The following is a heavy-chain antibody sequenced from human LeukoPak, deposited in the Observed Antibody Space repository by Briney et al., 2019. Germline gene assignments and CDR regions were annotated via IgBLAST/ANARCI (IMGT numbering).Heavy chain of an antibody. CDR3: ARDPSNTSGRYQYFDL. V-gene: IGHV1-18*01. Sequence: AASVRVSFKASGYTFTHHGITWVRQAPGQGLEWMGWISAYNGDTMYAQKVQGRVTMTTDRSTTTAYMELRSLTSDDTALYYCARDPSNTSGRYQYFDLWGRGTLVTVSS. CDR2: ISAYNGDT. CDR1: GYTFTHHG. D-gene: IGHD6-19*01. J-gene: IGHJ2*01.